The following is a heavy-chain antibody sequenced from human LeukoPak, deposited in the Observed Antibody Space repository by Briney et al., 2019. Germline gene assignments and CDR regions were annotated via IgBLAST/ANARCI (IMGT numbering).Heavy chain of an antibody. Sequence: TGKSPRLSCAASGFTFSRYAMHWVRQAPGKGLEWVSVISFDGNKTFYVDSVKGRFNISRDNSRAILYLQMDSLRPDDTAVYFCARGRGNGTRLGHWGQGSLVTVSS. V-gene: IGHV3-30*03. CDR1: GFTFSRYA. CDR3: ARGRGNGTRLGH. CDR2: ISFDGNKT. J-gene: IGHJ5*02. D-gene: IGHD2-8*01.